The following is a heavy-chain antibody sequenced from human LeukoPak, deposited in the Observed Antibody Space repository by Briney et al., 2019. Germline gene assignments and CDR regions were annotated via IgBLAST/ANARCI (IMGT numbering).Heavy chain of an antibody. D-gene: IGHD2-21*02. J-gene: IGHJ6*02. Sequence: GGSLRLSCAASGFTVSSSYMSWVRQAPGKGLEWVSVIYSGGSTYYADSVKGRFTISRDNSKNTLYLQMNSLRAEDTAVYYCARDGGDDYYYYGMDVWGQGTTVTVSS. CDR2: IYSGGST. V-gene: IGHV3-66*02. CDR1: GFTVSSSY. CDR3: ARDGGDDYYYYGMDV.